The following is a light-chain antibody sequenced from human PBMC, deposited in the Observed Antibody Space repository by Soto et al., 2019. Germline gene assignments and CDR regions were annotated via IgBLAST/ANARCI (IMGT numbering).Light chain of an antibody. Sequence: IVMTQSPATLSVSPGERATLSCRASQSVSSNLAWYQQKPGQAPRLLIYGAATRATGIPARFSGSGSGTEFTLTISSLQSEDFAVYYCQQYNNWPPYTFGQETKLEIK. CDR2: GAA. CDR1: QSVSSN. J-gene: IGKJ2*01. V-gene: IGKV3-15*01. CDR3: QQYNNWPPYT.